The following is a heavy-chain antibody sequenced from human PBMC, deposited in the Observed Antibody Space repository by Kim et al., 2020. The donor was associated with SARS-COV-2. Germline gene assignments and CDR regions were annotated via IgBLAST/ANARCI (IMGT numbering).Heavy chain of an antibody. Sequence: GGSLRLSCAASGFTFSNYAMHWVRQAPGKGLEWMAVISHDGSKEYYADSVKGRFTISRDNSKNTLSLQMNSLRGEDTAVYSCVKDREYCSGGTCYNAILDPWGQGTLVTVSS. CDR2: ISHDGSKE. J-gene: IGHJ5*02. D-gene: IGHD2-15*01. CDR1: GFTFSNYA. V-gene: IGHV3-30*18. CDR3: VKDREYCSGGTCYNAILDP.